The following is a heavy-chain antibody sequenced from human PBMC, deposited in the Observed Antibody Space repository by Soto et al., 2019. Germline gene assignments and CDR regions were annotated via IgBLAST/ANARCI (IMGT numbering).Heavy chain of an antibody. CDR2: IHPNTGGT. CDR1: GYPYTNSY. Sequence: QVQLVQSGAEVRKPGASVKVSCKASGYPYTNSYMHWVRQAPGQGLGWMGWIHPNTGGTNYAQKFQGRVTMTRDTSVSTVYMELNRLTSDYTAIYFCASDFRTRGWFRQAGNFDMDVWGQGTTVTVSP. D-gene: IGHD6-19*01. V-gene: IGHV1-2*02. J-gene: IGHJ6*01. CDR3: ASDFRTRGWFRQAGNFDMDV.